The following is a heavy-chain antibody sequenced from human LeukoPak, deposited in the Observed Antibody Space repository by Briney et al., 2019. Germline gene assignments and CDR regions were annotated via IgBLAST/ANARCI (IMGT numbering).Heavy chain of an antibody. J-gene: IGHJ4*02. CDR3: AKGLGVPDFDY. Sequence: GRSLRPSCAASGFTFSSYGMHWVRQAPGKGLEWVAVISYDGSNKYYADSVKGRFTISRDNSKNTLYLQMNSLRAEDTAVYYCAKGLGVPDFDYWGQGTLVTVSS. D-gene: IGHD1-14*01. CDR1: GFTFSSYG. V-gene: IGHV3-30*18. CDR2: ISYDGSNK.